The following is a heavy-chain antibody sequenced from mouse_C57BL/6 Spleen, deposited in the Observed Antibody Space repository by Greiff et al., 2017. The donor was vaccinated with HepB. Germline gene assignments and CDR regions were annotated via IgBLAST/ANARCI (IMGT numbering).Heavy chain of an antibody. J-gene: IGHJ2*01. CDR3: TRYHYVSSYFDY. CDR1: GFTFSSYA. D-gene: IGHD1-1*01. Sequence: EVQGVESGEGLVKPGGSLKLSCAASGFTFSSYAMSWVRQTPEKRLEWVAYISSGGDYIYYADTVKGRFTISRDNARNTLYLQMSSLKSEDTAMYYCTRYHYVSSYFDYWGQGTTLTVSS. V-gene: IGHV5-9-1*02. CDR2: ISSGGDYI.